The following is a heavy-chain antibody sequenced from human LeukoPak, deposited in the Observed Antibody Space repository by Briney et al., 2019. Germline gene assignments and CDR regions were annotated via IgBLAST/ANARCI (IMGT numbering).Heavy chain of an antibody. CDR2: INPNSGGT. CDR3: ARATIADSSTYYIDY. V-gene: IGHV1-2*02. Sequence: ASVKVSSKASGYTFSDYYMHWVRQAPGQGLEWMGWINPNSGGTNYAQKFQGRVTMTRDMSISTAYMEVSRLTSDDTAVYYCARATIADSSTYYIDYWGRGTLVTVSS. D-gene: IGHD3-22*01. J-gene: IGHJ4*02. CDR1: GYTFSDYY.